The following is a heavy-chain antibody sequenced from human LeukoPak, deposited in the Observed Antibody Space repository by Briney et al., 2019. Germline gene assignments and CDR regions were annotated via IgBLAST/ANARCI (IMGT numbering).Heavy chain of an antibody. CDR3: ARDPSRVWGSYGFDY. Sequence: PLETLSLTCAVYGGSFSGYYWSWIRQPPGKGLEWIGEINHSGSTNYNPSLKSRVTISVDTSKNQFSLKLSSVTAADTAVYYCARDPSRVWGSYGFDYWGQGTLVTVSS. J-gene: IGHJ4*02. CDR1: GGSFSGYY. D-gene: IGHD3-16*01. V-gene: IGHV4-34*01. CDR2: INHSGST.